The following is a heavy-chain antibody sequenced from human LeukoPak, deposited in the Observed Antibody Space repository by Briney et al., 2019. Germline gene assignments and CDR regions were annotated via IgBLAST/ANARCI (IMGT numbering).Heavy chain of an antibody. Sequence: SETLSLACTVSGGSISSGGYYWSWIRQPPGKGLEWIGYIYHSGSTYYNPSLKSRVTISVDRSKNQFSLKLSSVTAADTAVYYCARTLPGRFLEWLNPHWIDYWGQGTLVTVSS. J-gene: IGHJ4*02. CDR1: GGSISSGGYY. V-gene: IGHV4-30-2*01. D-gene: IGHD3-3*01. CDR3: ARTLPGRFLEWLNPHWIDY. CDR2: IYHSGST.